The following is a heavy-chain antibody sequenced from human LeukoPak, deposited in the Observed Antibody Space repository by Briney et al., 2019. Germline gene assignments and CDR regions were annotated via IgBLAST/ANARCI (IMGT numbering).Heavy chain of an antibody. V-gene: IGHV4-39*07. CDR1: GGSIRSSYYY. J-gene: IGHJ4*02. CDR3: ARSRGYSYGYDY. D-gene: IGHD5-18*01. CDR2: IYDSGST. Sequence: SETLSLTCTVSGGSIRSSYYYWGWIRQPPGKGLEWIGSIYDSGSTYYNPSLKSRVTISVDTSKNQFSLKLSSVTAADTAVYYCARSRGYSYGYDYWGQGTLVTVSS.